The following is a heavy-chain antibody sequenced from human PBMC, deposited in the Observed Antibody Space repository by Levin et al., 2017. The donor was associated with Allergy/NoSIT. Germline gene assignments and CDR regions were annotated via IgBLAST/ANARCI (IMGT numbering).Heavy chain of an antibody. Sequence: GGSLRLSCAASGFTFSSYGMHWVRQAPGKGLEWVAVISSDGRKKFYADSVKGRFTISRDNSKNTLDLQMNSLRADDTAVYYCAKDVYGSGWYPLGNDAFEMCGQGTKVSVSS. J-gene: IGHJ3*02. CDR1: GFTFSSYG. CDR3: AKDVYGSGWYPLGNDAFEM. CDR2: ISSDGRKK. V-gene: IGHV3-30*18. D-gene: IGHD6-19*01.